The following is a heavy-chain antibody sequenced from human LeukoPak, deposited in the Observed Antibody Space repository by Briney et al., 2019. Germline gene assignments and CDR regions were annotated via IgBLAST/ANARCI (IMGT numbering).Heavy chain of an antibody. CDR1: GGSISSGGYY. CDR2: IYYSGST. V-gene: IGHV4-31*03. Sequence: SETLSLTRTVSGGSISSGGYYWSWIRQHPGKGLEWIGYIYYSGSTYYNPSLKSRVTISVDTSKNQFSLKLGSVTAADTAVYYCAGGIVVVAATPFAFDIWGQGTMVTVSS. J-gene: IGHJ3*02. CDR3: AGGIVVVAATPFAFDI. D-gene: IGHD2-15*01.